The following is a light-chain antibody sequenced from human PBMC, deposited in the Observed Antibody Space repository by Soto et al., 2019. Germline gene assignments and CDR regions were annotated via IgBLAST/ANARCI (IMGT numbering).Light chain of an antibody. Sequence: SVLTQPPSASGTPGQRVTISCSGTSCNIGSNTVDWYLQLPGAAPKLLIFSTHQRPSGVPDRFSGSKSGTSASLAISGLQSEDEADYYCAAWDDSLNGYVFGAGTKVTVL. CDR1: SCNIGSNT. V-gene: IGLV1-44*01. J-gene: IGLJ1*01. CDR3: AAWDDSLNGYV. CDR2: STH.